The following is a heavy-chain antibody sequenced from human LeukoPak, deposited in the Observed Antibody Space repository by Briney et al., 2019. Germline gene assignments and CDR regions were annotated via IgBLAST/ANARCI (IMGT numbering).Heavy chain of an antibody. Sequence: SETLSLTCTVSGVSIRGYYWSWIRQPAGKGLEWIGRIYTSGGTNYNPSLKSRVTMSVDTSKNQFSLKLSSVTAADTAVYYCARAVYTSNWYAFDYWGQGALVTVSS. D-gene: IGHD6-13*01. CDR1: GVSIRGYY. V-gene: IGHV4-4*07. J-gene: IGHJ4*02. CDR2: IYTSGGT. CDR3: ARAVYTSNWYAFDY.